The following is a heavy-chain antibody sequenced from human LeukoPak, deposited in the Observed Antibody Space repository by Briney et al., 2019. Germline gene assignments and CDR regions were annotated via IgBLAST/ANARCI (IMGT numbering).Heavy chain of an antibody. CDR3: AKAISLAHGMDV. J-gene: IGHJ6*04. CDR2: ISYDGSNK. CDR1: GFTFSSYA. D-gene: IGHD6-13*01. V-gene: IGHV3-30*04. Sequence: GGSLRLSCAASGFTFSSYAMHWVRQAPGKGLEWVAVISYDGSNKYYADSVKGRFTISRDNSKNTLYLQMNSLRAEDTAVYYCAKAISLAHGMDVWGKGTTVTISS.